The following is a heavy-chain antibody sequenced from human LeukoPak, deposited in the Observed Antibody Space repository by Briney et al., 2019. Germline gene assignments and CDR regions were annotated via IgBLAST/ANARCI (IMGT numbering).Heavy chain of an antibody. CDR3: ARRVFPGYFDY. D-gene: IGHD6-13*01. CDR2: IYQSGST. Sequence: PSETLSLTCTVSGYPISSGYYWGWIRQPPGKGLEWIGSIYQSGSTHHNPSLKSRLTISIDTSKNQFSLKLSSVTAVDTAIYYCARRVFPGYFDYWGQGTLVTVSS. CDR1: GYPISSGYY. J-gene: IGHJ4*02. V-gene: IGHV4-38-2*02.